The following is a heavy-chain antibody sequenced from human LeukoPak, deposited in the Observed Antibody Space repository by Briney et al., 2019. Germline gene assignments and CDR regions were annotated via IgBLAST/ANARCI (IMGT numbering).Heavy chain of an antibody. CDR1: GFTFRSFW. V-gene: IGHV3-7*01. J-gene: IGHJ3*02. CDR2: IKQDESEK. D-gene: IGHD5/OR15-5a*01. CDR3: ARERGYSVYPPLDAFDI. Sequence: PGGSLRLSCAASGFTFRSFWMSWVRQAPGKGLEWVANIKQDESEKYYVDSVKGRFTISRDNAKDSLYLQMNSLRAEDTAVYYRARERGYSVYPPLDAFDIWGQGTMVTVSS.